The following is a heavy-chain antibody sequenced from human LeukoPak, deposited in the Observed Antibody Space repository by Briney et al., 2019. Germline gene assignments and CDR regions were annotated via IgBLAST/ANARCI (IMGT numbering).Heavy chain of an antibody. J-gene: IGHJ4*02. CDR3: AREAVIAYFDY. D-gene: IGHD2-21*01. CDR2: IYYSGST. V-gene: IGHV4-59*01. CDR1: GGSISSYH. Sequence: SETLSLTCTVSGGSISSYHWSWVRQPPGKGLEWIGYIYYSGSTNYNPSLKSRVTISVDTSKNQFSLKLSSVTAADTAVYYCAREAVIAYFDYWGQGTLVTVSS.